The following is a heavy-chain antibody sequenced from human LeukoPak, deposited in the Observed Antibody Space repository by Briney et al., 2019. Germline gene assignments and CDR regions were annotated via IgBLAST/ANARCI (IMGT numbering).Heavy chain of an antibody. CDR3: ARDTRYCGGGSCYPDAFDI. J-gene: IGHJ3*02. Sequence: PSQTLSLTCTVPGGSISSGDFFWSWIRQPPGKGLEWIGHIHYTGSTYYNPPLMSRVTISVDTSKNQFSLKLNSVTAADTAVYYCARDTRYCGGGSCYPDAFDIWGQGTMVTVSS. CDR1: GGSISSGDFF. V-gene: IGHV4-30-4*01. D-gene: IGHD2-15*01. CDR2: IHYTGST.